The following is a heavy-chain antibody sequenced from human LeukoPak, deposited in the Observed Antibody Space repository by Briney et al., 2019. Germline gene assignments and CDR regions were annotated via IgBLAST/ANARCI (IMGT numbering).Heavy chain of an antibody. CDR2: ISAYNGNT. D-gene: IGHD2-21*02. CDR3: ARVLVVTGEDY. CDR1: GYTFTSYG. J-gene: IGHJ4*02. V-gene: IGHV1-18*01. Sequence: ASVKVSCKASGYTFTSYGISWVRQAPGQGLEWMRWISAYNGNTNYAQKLQGRVTVTTDTSTSTAYMELRSLRSDDTAVYYCARVLVVTGEDYWGQGTLVTVSS.